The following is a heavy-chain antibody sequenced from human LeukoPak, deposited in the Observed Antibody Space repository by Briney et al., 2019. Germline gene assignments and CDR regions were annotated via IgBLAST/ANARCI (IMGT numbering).Heavy chain of an antibody. J-gene: IGHJ4*02. V-gene: IGHV4-61*02. CDR2: IYTSGRT. D-gene: IGHD3-16*02. CDR1: GGSITFGSYY. Sequence: PSETLSLTCTVSGGSITFGSYYWTWIRQPAGKGLEWIGRIYTSGRTFYNPPLKSRVTISMDTSMNQFSLRLNSVTAADTAVYYCARARVIPASFDDWGQGALVTVSS. CDR3: ARARVIPASFDD.